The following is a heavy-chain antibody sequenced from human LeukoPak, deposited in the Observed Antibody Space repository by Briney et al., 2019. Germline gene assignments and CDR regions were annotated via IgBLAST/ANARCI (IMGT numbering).Heavy chain of an antibody. CDR2: ISSSGST. D-gene: IGHD5-12*01. V-gene: IGHV4-61*02. CDR1: GDSISSGDYY. CDR3: ARMVYSGYDWGTYYYYYMDV. Sequence: PSQTLTLTCTVSGDSISSGDYYWSWIRQPAGKGLEWIGRISSSGSTNYNPSLKSRVTISVDTSKNQFSLKLSSVTAADTAVYYCARMVYSGYDWGTYYYYYMDVWGKGTTVTVSS. J-gene: IGHJ6*03.